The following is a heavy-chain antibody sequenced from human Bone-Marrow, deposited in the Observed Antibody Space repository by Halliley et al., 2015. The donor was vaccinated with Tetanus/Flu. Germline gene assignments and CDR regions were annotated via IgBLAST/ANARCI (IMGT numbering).Heavy chain of an antibody. D-gene: IGHD2-15*01. V-gene: IGHV3-72*01. CDR3: ARDRGGAAAFDS. J-gene: IGHJ4*02. Sequence: GRFKNKPNRYQTEYAASVNGRFTISRDDLKSSVYLQMNGRKTGGSAVYYCARDRGGAAAFDSWGQGTLVTVSS. CDR2: FKNKPNRYQT.